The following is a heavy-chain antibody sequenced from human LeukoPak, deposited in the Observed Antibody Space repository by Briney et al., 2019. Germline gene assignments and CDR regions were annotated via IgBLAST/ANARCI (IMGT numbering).Heavy chain of an antibody. CDR1: GFTVSSNY. Sequence: PGGSLRLSCAASGFTVSSNYMSWVRQAPGKGLEWVSVIYSGGSTYYADSVKGRFTISRDNSKNTLYLQMNSLRAEDTAVYYCARDPINCSSASCDYYYYYYMDVWGKGTTVTVSS. CDR3: ARDPINCSSASCDYYYYYYMDV. V-gene: IGHV3-53*05. J-gene: IGHJ6*03. CDR2: IYSGGST. D-gene: IGHD2-2*01.